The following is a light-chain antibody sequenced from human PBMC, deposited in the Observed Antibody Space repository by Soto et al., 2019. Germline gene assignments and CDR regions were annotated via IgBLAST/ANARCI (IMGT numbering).Light chain of an antibody. J-gene: IGKJ1*01. CDR2: AAS. CDR3: QQYYSYPRT. Sequence: DIQMTQSPSSLSASVGDRVTMTCRASQGITNDLGWYQQKPGKAPKLLIYAASTLQSGVPSRFSGSGSGTDFTLTISCLQSEDFATYYCQQYYSYPRTFGQGTKVDIK. V-gene: IGKV1-17*01. CDR1: QGITND.